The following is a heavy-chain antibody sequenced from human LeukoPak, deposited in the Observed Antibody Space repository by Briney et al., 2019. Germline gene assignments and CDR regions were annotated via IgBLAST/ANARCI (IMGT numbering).Heavy chain of an antibody. Sequence: GSSVKVSCKASGGTFSSYAISWVRQAPGQGLEWMGGIIPIFGTANCAQKFQGRVTITADESTSTAYMELSSLRSEDTAVYYCARGGYYYDQPQFDPWGQGTLVTVSS. CDR3: ARGGYYYDQPQFDP. J-gene: IGHJ5*02. D-gene: IGHD3-22*01. CDR2: IIPIFGTA. CDR1: GGTFSSYA. V-gene: IGHV1-69*01.